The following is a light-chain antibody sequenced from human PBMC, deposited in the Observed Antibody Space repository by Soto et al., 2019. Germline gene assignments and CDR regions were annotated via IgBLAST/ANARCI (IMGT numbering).Light chain of an antibody. CDR3: QHYGTSLT. CDR1: QTISSW. CDR2: KAS. V-gene: IGKV1-5*03. J-gene: IGKJ4*01. Sequence: DIQMTQSPSTLSGSVGDRVTITCRASQTISSWLAWYQQKPGKAPKLLIYKASTLKSGVPSRFSGSGSGTNFTLTISRLQPEDFAVYYCQHYGTSLTFGGGTKVEIK.